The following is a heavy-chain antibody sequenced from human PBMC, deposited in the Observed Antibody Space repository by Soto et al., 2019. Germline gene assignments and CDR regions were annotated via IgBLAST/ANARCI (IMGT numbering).Heavy chain of an antibody. CDR2: ISGSGGST. V-gene: IGHV3-23*01. J-gene: IGHJ4*02. Sequence: PGGSLRLSCAASGFTFSSYAMSWVRQAPGKGLEWVSAISGSGGSTYYADSVKGRFTISRDNSKNTLYLQMNSLRAEDTAVYYCAKRFGGFSQYYYDSSGYYPQWYFDYWGQGTLVTVSS. CDR3: AKRFGGFSQYYYDSSGYYPQWYFDY. CDR1: GFTFSSYA. D-gene: IGHD3-22*01.